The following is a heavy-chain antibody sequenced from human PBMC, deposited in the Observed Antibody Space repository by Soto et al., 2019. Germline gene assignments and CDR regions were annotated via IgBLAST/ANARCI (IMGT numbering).Heavy chain of an antibody. Sequence: PGESLKISCKGSGYTFASFWITWVRLMPGKGLEWMGVIDPSDSYSDYSPSFQGHVTISVDKSISTAYLQWSRLEPSDTAMSDCARHPSTAGNFLNWGKGTLLTVSS. CDR3: ARHPSTAGNFLN. CDR2: IDPSDSYS. J-gene: IGHJ4*02. D-gene: IGHD6-6*01. V-gene: IGHV5-10-1*01. CDR1: GYTFASFW.